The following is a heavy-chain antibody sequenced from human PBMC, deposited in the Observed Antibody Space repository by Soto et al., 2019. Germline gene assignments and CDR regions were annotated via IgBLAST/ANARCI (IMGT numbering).Heavy chain of an antibody. CDR1: GFTFNTHG. D-gene: IGHD4-17*01. V-gene: IGHV3-33*01. Sequence: LVESGGGVVQPGGSLRLSCAASGFTFNTHGMHWVRQAPGKGLEWVAVIWYDGSQRYYADFVRGRFTISRDNSQNTLYLQMTSLRAEDTAVYYCARIDDYGDYVTDYWGQGALVTVSS. J-gene: IGHJ4*02. CDR3: ARIDDYGDYVTDY. CDR2: IWYDGSQR.